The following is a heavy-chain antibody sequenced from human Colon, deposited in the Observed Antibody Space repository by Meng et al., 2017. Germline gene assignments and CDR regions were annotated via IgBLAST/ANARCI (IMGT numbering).Heavy chain of an antibody. V-gene: IGHV4-4*07. Sequence: HVPLRGWGPGRSKPSEALSLTGTVSGGSMSGSYWNWIRQPAGKGLEWIGHIYSSGRTNYNPSLKSRVTISVDSSKNQFSLNLTSVTAADTAVYFCARVQRFCTGGICSNWFDPWGQGTLVTVSS. CDR2: IYSSGRT. CDR1: GGSMSGSY. J-gene: IGHJ5*02. CDR3: ARVQRFCTGGICSNWFDP. D-gene: IGHD2-15*01.